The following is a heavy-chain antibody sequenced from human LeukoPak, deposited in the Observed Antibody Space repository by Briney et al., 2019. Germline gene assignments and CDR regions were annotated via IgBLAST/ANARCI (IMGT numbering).Heavy chain of an antibody. CDR1: GFTFSSYS. J-gene: IGHJ3*02. CDR2: ISSSSSYI. CDR3: ARRDQLGNAFGI. V-gene: IGHV3-21*01. D-gene: IGHD2-2*01. Sequence: GGSLRLSCAASGFTFSSYSMNWVRQAPGKGLEWVSSISSSSSYIYYADSVKGRFTISRDNAKDSLYLQMNSLRAEDTAVYYCARRDQLGNAFGIWGQGTMVTVSS.